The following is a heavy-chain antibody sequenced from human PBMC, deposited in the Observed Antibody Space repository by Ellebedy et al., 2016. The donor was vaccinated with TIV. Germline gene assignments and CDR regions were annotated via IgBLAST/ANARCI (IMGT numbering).Heavy chain of an antibody. V-gene: IGHV3-23*01. D-gene: IGHD4-17*01. CDR2: ISGSGGST. Sequence: GGSLRLSXAASGFTFSSYTMSWVRQAPGKGLEWVSDISGSGGSTYYADSVKGRFTISRDNSKNTLYLQMNSLRAEDTAVYYCARETAYGDYEGWGQGTLVTVSS. CDR3: ARETAYGDYEG. CDR1: GFTFSSYT. J-gene: IGHJ4*02.